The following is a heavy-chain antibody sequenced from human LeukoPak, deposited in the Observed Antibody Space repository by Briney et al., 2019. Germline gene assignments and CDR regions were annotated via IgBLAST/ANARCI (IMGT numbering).Heavy chain of an antibody. D-gene: IGHD2-2*01. CDR3: ARLRAAPWGFDY. Sequence: AGGSLRLSCAASGFTFSSYGMTWVRQAPGKGLEWIGEINHSGSTNYNPSLKSRVSISVDTSKNQFSLKLNSVTAADTALYYCARLRAAPWGFDYWGQGSLVPVSS. CDR1: GFTFSSYG. J-gene: IGHJ4*02. CDR2: INHSGST. V-gene: IGHV4-34*01.